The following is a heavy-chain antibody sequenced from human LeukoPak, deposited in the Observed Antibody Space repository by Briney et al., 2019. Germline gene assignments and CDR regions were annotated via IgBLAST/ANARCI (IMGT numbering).Heavy chain of an antibody. D-gene: IGHD6-6*01. CDR2: ISSSSTYI. CDR3: ARDAYSSSSFDY. CDR1: GFTFSSYA. J-gene: IGHJ4*02. V-gene: IGHV3-21*01. Sequence: GGSLRLSCAASGFTFSSYAMSWVRQAPGKGLEWVSFISSSSTYIYYADSVKGRFTISRDNAKNSLNLQMNSLRAEDTAVYYCARDAYSSSSFDYWGQGTLVTVSS.